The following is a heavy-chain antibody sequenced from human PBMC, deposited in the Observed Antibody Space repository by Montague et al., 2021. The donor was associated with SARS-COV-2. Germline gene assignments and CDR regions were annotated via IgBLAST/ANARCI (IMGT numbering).Heavy chain of an antibody. Sequence: ETLSLTCAVYGESFSGFFWRWIRQPPGKGLEWIAEINDRGVTNYNYDPSLGSRVTISADASKNQFSLKLRSVTAADTAVYYCARWDPQTLTVISLRGKSANDYWGQGTLVTVSS. CDR1: GESFSGFF. D-gene: IGHD4-11*01. CDR2: INDRGVTNY. V-gene: IGHV4-34*01. CDR3: ARWDPQTLTVISLRGKSANDY. J-gene: IGHJ4*02.